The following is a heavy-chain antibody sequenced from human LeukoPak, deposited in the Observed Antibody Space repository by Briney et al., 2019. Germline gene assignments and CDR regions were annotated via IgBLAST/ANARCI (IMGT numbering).Heavy chain of an antibody. CDR2: INPDSGGT. CDR1: EYSFTGYF. Sequence: ASVRVSCKASEYSFTGYFMHWVRQAPGQGLEWMGWINPDSGGTKYAQKFQGRVTVTRDTSISTAYMELSRLRSDDTAVYYCAREEGSGSYPKFDPWGQGTLVTVSS. J-gene: IGHJ5*02. D-gene: IGHD3-10*01. CDR3: AREEGSGSYPKFDP. V-gene: IGHV1-2*02.